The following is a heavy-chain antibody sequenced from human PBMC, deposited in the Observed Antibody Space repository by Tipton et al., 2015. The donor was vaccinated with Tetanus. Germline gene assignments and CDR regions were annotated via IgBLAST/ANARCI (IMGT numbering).Heavy chain of an antibody. CDR2: FSSSSSNI. Sequence: SLRLSCAASGFTFSSYSINWVRQAPGKGLEWVSSFSSSSSNIYYADSVKGRFTISRDNAKNSLFLQMNSLRAEDTAVYYCARRKDSSGWSTEFDYWGQGALVTVSS. J-gene: IGHJ4*02. CDR1: GFTFSSYS. V-gene: IGHV3-21*01. CDR3: ARRKDSSGWSTEFDY. D-gene: IGHD6-19*01.